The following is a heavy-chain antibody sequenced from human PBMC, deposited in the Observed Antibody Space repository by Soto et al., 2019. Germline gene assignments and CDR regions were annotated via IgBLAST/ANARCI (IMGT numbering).Heavy chain of an antibody. J-gene: IGHJ6*02. CDR1: GGSISSYY. Sequence: LTCTVSGGSISSYYWSWIRQPPGKGLEWIGYIYYSGSTNYNPSLKSRVTISVDTSKNQFSLKLSSVTAADTAVYYCARARGIAAAGSYYYYGMDVWGQGTTVTVSS. CDR2: IYYSGST. CDR3: ARARGIAAAGSYYYYGMDV. V-gene: IGHV4-59*01. D-gene: IGHD6-13*01.